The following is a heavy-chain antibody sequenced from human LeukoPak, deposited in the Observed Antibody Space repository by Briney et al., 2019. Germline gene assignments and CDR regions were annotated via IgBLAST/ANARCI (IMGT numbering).Heavy chain of an antibody. Sequence: ASVKVSCKASGYTFTSYYMHWVRQAPGQGLEWMGIINPSGGSTSYAQKFQGRVTMTRDTSTSTVYMELSSLRSEDTAVYYCARDGFRYYDSSGHYYGTYFDYWGQGTLVTVSS. V-gene: IGHV1-46*01. CDR2: INPSGGST. D-gene: IGHD3-22*01. CDR3: ARDGFRYYDSSGHYYGTYFDY. CDR1: GYTFTSYY. J-gene: IGHJ4*02.